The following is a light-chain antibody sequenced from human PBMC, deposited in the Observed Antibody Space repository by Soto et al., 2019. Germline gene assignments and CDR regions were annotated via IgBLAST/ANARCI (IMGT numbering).Light chain of an antibody. CDR2: EVS. CDR3: SSYTSSTTLVV. V-gene: IGLV2-14*01. CDR1: SSDVGGYNY. Sequence: QSSLTNPASLSGSPGQSITISCTGTSSDVGGYNYVSWYQQHPGKAPKVMVYEVSNRPSGVSNRFSGSKSGNTASLTISGLQAEDEADYYCSSYTSSTTLVVFGGGTQLTVL. J-gene: IGLJ2*01.